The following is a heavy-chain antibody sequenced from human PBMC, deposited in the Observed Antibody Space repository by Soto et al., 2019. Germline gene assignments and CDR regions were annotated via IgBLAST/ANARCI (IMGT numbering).Heavy chain of an antibody. Sequence: EVQLLESGGGLVQPGGSLRLSCAASGFTFSSYAMSWVRQAPGKGLEWVSAISGSGGSTYYADSVKGRFTISRDNSKNTLYLQMNSLRAEDTAVYYCVRVGSSGWLYYFDYWGQGTLVTVSS. CDR3: VRVGSSGWLYYFDY. V-gene: IGHV3-23*01. D-gene: IGHD6-19*01. CDR2: ISGSGGST. CDR1: GFTFSSYA. J-gene: IGHJ4*02.